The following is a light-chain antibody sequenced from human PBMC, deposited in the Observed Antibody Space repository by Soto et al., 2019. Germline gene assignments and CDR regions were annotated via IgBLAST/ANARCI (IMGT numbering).Light chain of an antibody. V-gene: IGKV3-15*01. CDR3: QQYNNWPRGT. CDR2: GAS. CDR1: QSVSSN. J-gene: IGKJ1*01. Sequence: EIVMTQSPATLSVSLGERATLSCRASQSVSSNLAWYQQKPGQAPRLLIFGASTRATGISARFSGSGSGTEFTLTISSLQSEDFAVYYCQQYNNWPRGTFGQGTKLEVK.